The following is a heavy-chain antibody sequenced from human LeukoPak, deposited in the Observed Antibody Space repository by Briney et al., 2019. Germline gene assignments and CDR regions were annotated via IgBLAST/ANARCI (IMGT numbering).Heavy chain of an antibody. J-gene: IGHJ4*02. CDR3: ASLYSSSWYPTNLPFDY. CDR1: GFTFDDYA. D-gene: IGHD6-13*01. Sequence: PGGSLRLSCAASGFTFDDYAMHWVRQAPGKGLEWVSGISWNSGSIGYADSVKGRFTISRDNAKNSLYLQMNSLRAEDTAVYYCASLYSSSWYPTNLPFDYWGQGTLVTVSS. CDR2: ISWNSGSI. V-gene: IGHV3-9*01.